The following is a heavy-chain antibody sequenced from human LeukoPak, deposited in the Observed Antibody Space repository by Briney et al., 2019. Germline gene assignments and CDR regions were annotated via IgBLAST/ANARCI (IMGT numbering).Heavy chain of an antibody. D-gene: IGHD4-23*01. CDR3: ARSHGGNYNWFDP. CDR2: ISSSGSTI. V-gene: IGHV3-11*01. CDR1: GFTFSDYY. J-gene: IGHJ5*02. Sequence: PGGSLRLSCAASGFTFSDYYMTWIRQAPGKGLEWVSYISSSGSTIYYADSVKGQFTISRDNAKNSLYLQMHSLRAEDTAVYYCARSHGGNYNWFDPWGQGTLVTVSS.